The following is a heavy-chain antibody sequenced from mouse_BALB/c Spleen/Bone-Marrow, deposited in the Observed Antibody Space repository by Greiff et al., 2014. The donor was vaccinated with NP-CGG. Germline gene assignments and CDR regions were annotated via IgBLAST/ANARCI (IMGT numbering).Heavy chain of an antibody. CDR2: INPGSGGT. CDR1: GYAFPNLL. CDR3: ARVLGRPF. Sequence: QVPLQQLGAGGGRPGTSVKGSCKAFGYAFPNLLLKRKKKRPGQGLEWIGLINPGSGGTNYNEKFKGKATLTADKSSSTAYMQLSSLTSDDSAVYFCARVLGRPFWGQGILVTVSA. J-gene: IGHJ3*01. D-gene: IGHD4-1*01. V-gene: IGHV1-54*01.